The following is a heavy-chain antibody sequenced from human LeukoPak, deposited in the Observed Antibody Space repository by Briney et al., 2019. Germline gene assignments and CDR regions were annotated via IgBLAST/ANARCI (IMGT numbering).Heavy chain of an antibody. CDR1: GGSISSYY. Sequence: SETLSLTCTVSGGSISSYYWSWIRQPPGKGLEWVAYISDIGSINYNPSLKSRVTISLDTSKNQFSLKLSSVTAADTAVYYCAGHHPRNTVDFWGQGTLVTVPS. CDR2: ISDIGSI. V-gene: IGHV4-59*08. J-gene: IGHJ4*02. CDR3: AGHHPRNTVDF. D-gene: IGHD2/OR15-2a*01.